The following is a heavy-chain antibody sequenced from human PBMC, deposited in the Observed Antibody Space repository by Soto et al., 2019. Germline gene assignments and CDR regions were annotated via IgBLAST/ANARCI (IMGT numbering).Heavy chain of an antibody. D-gene: IGHD6-19*01. CDR2: ISSSSSYI. CDR1: GFTFSSYS. V-gene: IGHV3-21*01. Sequence: GGSLRLSCAASGFTFSSYSMNWVRQAPGKGLEWVSSISSSSSYIYYADSVKGRFTISRDNAKNSLYLQMNSLRAEDTAVYYCASSISSGLYNWFDPWGQGTLVTVSS. CDR3: ASSISSGLYNWFDP. J-gene: IGHJ5*02.